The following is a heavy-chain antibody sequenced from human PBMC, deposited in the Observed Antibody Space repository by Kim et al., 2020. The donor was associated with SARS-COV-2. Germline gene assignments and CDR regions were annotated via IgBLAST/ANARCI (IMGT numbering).Heavy chain of an antibody. Sequence: IANYAQKFQGRVTITADKSTSTAYMELSSLRSEDTAVYYGGNLVGAITDYWGQGTLVTVSS. J-gene: IGHJ4*02. V-gene: IGHV1-69*02. CDR3: GNLVGAITDY. D-gene: IGHD1-26*01. CDR2: IA.